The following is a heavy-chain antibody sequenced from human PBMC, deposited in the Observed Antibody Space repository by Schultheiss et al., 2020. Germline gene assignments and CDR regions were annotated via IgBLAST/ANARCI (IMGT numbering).Heavy chain of an antibody. D-gene: IGHD2-15*01. CDR3: AKDAAATNGGYYYYYMDV. Sequence: GGSLRLSCAASGFTFSSYAMSWVRQAPGKGLEWVSAISGSGGSIGYADSVKGRFTISRDNAKNSLYLQMNSLRAEDTALYYCAKDAAATNGGYYYYYMDVWGKGTTVTVYS. J-gene: IGHJ6*03. CDR1: GFTFSSYA. V-gene: IGHV3-23*01. CDR2: ISGSGGSI.